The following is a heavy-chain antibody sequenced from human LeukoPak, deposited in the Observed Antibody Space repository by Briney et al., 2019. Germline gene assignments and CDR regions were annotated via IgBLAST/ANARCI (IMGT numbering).Heavy chain of an antibody. CDR3: AKWDEYFYYMDV. D-gene: IGHD1-26*01. J-gene: IGHJ6*03. CDR2: IRGSGGGT. Sequence: PGVSLRLSCAASRLTFNNYAMIWARQTPGKALEGVSSIRGSGGGTFYTNSVKGRFTISRDNSKNTLFLQMKGLRAEDTAVYYCAKWDEYFYYMDVWGKGTTVTVSS. CDR1: RLTFNNYA. V-gene: IGHV3-23*01.